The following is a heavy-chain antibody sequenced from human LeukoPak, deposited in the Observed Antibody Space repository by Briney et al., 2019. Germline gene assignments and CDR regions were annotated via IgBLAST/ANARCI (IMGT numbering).Heavy chain of an antibody. CDR1: GGSISSSSYY. Sequence: SETLSLTCTVSGGSISSSSYYWGWIRQPPGKGLDWIGSIYYSGSTYYNPSLKSRFTISVDTSKNQFSLKLRSVTAADTAVYYCARTTTVRGTYYMDVWGKGTTVTVSS. D-gene: IGHD3-10*01. CDR2: IYYSGST. CDR3: ARTTTVRGTYYMDV. V-gene: IGHV4-39*07. J-gene: IGHJ6*03.